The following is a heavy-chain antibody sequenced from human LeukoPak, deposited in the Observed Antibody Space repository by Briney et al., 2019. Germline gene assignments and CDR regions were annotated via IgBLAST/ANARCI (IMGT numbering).Heavy chain of an antibody. CDR3: ARGRDCSGGNCYSDN. CDR2: IHTNTHSP. V-gene: IGHV7-4-1*01. J-gene: IGHJ4*02. Sequence: GASVKVSCKASGYSFTTYAINWVRQAPGQGLEWMGWIHTNTHSPTYARGFTGRFVFSLATSVSTAYLQISSLEADDTAMYYCARGRDCSGGNCYSDNWGQGTLVTVSS. CDR1: GYSFTTYA. D-gene: IGHD2-15*01.